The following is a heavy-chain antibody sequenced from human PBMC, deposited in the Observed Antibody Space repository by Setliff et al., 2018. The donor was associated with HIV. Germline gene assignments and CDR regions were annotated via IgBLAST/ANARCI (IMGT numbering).Heavy chain of an antibody. CDR1: GYSISSGYY. J-gene: IGHJ5*02. CDR3: ARDHVFGSRTGFDP. Sequence: SETLSLTCPVSGYSISSGYYWGWIRQPPGRGLEWIGAIHHSGNTYYNPSLKSRVTISVDKSKNQFSLKLISVTAADTAVYYCARDHVFGSRTGFDPWGPGILVTVSS. CDR2: IHHSGNT. V-gene: IGHV4-38-2*02. D-gene: IGHD3-10*01.